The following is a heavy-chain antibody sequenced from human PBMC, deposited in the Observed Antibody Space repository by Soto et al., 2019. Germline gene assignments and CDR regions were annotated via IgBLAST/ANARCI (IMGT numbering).Heavy chain of an antibody. Sequence: GASVKVSCKASGGTFSSYAISWVRQAPGQGLEWMGGIIPIFGTANYAQKFQGRVTITADESTSTAYMELSSLRSEDTAVYYCARDHHGANWFDSCGQGTLVTVSS. CDR3: ARDHHGANWFDS. CDR2: IIPIFGTA. J-gene: IGHJ5*01. CDR1: GGTFSSYA. D-gene: IGHD4-17*01. V-gene: IGHV1-69*13.